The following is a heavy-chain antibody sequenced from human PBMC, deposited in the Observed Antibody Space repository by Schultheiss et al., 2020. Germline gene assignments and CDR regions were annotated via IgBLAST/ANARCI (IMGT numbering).Heavy chain of an antibody. CDR3: AKNSLRFLEWSTTLNWFDP. Sequence: GGSLRLSCAASGFTFSTYAMSWVRQAPGKGLEWVSSISSSGSTIYYADSVKGRFTISRDNSKNTLYLQMNSLRAEDTAVYYCAKNSLRFLEWSTTLNWFDPWGQGTLVTVSS. CDR2: ISSSGSTI. V-gene: IGHV3-23*01. D-gene: IGHD3-3*01. J-gene: IGHJ5*02. CDR1: GFTFSTYA.